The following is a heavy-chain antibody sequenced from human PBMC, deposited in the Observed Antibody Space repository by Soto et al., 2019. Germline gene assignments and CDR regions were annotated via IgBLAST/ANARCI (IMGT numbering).Heavy chain of an antibody. CDR1: GNSFTSTW. D-gene: IGHD1-1*01. CDR3: ASRSCAGTSCFFDY. V-gene: IGHV5-10-1*01. Sequence: EVQLVQSGAEVKKPGESLRISCQGSGNSFTSTWISWVRQTPGKGLEWMGRIDPIDSYTYYSPSFKGHVTIPVDKSPTTAYLHWSSLKASDTAMYYCASRSCAGTSCFFDYWGQGTLVAVSA. CDR2: IDPIDSYT. J-gene: IGHJ4*02.